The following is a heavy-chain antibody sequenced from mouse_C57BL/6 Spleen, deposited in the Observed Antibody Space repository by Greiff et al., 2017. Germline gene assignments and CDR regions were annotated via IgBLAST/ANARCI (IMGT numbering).Heavy chain of an antibody. J-gene: IGHJ4*01. CDR2: ISSGSGTI. CDR1: GFTFSDYG. CDR3: ARPPSMDY. V-gene: IGHV5-17*01. Sequence: EVKLVESGGGLVKPGGSLKLSCAASGFTFSDYGMHWVRQAPEKGLEWVAYISSGSGTIYYADTVKGQFTISRDNAKNTPFLQMTSLRSEDTAMYYCARPPSMDYWGQGTSVTVSS.